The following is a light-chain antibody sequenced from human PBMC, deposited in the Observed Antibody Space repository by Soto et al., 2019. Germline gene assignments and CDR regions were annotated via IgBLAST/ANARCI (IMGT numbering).Light chain of an antibody. CDR2: GAS. CDR1: QSVSSSY. V-gene: IGKV3-20*01. Sequence: EIVLTQSPGTLSLSPGERATLSCRASQSVSSSYLAWYQQKAGQAPRLLIYGASSRATGIPDRFSGSGSGTDFTLSISRLEPEDVAVYYCQQYDSSPLTFGGGTQVEIK. J-gene: IGKJ4*01. CDR3: QQYDSSPLT.